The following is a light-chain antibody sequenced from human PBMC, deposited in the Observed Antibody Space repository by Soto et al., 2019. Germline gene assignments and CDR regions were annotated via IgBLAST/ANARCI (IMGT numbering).Light chain of an antibody. CDR2: EAS. Sequence: IFLTQSPGTLPFSPWNRATLSCGAGQRVSTFLAWYQQRPGKEPRLLISEASNMASGIPARFSGSGSGTEFTLTISSLEPDDFAVYYCQQYHNCSRTFGQGTKVDIK. CDR1: QRVSTF. V-gene: IGKV3-11*01. CDR3: QQYHNCSRT. J-gene: IGKJ1*01.